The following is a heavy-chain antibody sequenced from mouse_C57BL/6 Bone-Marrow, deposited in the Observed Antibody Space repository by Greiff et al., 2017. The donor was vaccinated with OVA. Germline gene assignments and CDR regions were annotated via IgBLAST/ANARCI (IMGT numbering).Heavy chain of an antibody. Sequence: EVQRVESGGGLVQSGRSLRLSCATSGFTFSDFYMEWVRQAPGKGLEWIAASRNKANDYTTEYSASVKGRFIVSRDTSQSILYLQMNALRAEDTAIYYCARDAGGAFAYWGQGTLVTVSA. J-gene: IGHJ3*01. CDR3: ARDAGGAFAY. CDR2: SRNKANDYTT. V-gene: IGHV7-1*01. CDR1: GFTFSDFY.